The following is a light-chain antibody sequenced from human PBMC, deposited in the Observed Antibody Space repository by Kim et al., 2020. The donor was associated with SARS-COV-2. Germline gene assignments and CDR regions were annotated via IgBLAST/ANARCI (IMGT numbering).Light chain of an antibody. Sequence: VAPGRPATITCGSNNNGSNNVPCYQQQPGHAPVLLIYSDSNQPSGSPERFSASNSANTATLTISRAQAGDEADYYCHVWYSSTAWVFGGGTQLTVL. J-gene: IGLJ3*02. CDR3: HVWYSSTAWV. CDR1: NNGSNN. V-gene: IGLV3-9*01. CDR2: SDS.